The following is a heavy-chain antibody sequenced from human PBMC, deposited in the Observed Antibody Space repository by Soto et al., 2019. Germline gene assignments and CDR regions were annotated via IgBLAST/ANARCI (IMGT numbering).Heavy chain of an antibody. CDR2: IYYSGGT. J-gene: IGHJ6*02. CDR3: ASQRQYSSSWYREYYYYGMDV. D-gene: IGHD6-13*01. Sequence: SETLSLTCTVSGGSISSSSYYWGWIRQPPGKGLEWIGSIYYSGGTYYNPSLKSRVTISVDTSKNQFSLKLSSVTAADTAVYYCASQRQYSSSWYREYYYYGMDVWGQGTTVTVSS. V-gene: IGHV4-39*01. CDR1: GGSISSSSYY.